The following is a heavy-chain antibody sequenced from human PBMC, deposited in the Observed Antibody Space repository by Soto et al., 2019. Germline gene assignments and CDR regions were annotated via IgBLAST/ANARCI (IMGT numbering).Heavy chain of an antibody. V-gene: IGHV4-4*02. J-gene: IGHJ6*03. CDR1: GGSISSSNW. CDR3: ARGGDVVVPAAKTSPRYYYYYMDV. D-gene: IGHD2-2*01. CDR2: INHSGST. Sequence: SETLSLTCAVSGGSISSSNWWSWVRQPPGKGLEWIGEINHSGSTNYNPSLKSRVTISVDTSKNQFSLKLSSVTAADTAVYYCARGGDVVVPAAKTSPRYYYYYMDVWGKGTTVTVAS.